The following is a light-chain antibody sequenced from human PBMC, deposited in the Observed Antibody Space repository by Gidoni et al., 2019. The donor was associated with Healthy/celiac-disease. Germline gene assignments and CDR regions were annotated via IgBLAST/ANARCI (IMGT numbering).Light chain of an antibody. Sequence: EIVMTQSPATLSVSPGERATLSCRASQSVSSNLAWYQQKPGQAPRLLIYGASTRATGIPARFSGSGSVTEFTLTISSLHSEDFAVYYCQQYNNWPPLTFGGXTKVEI. V-gene: IGKV3-15*01. CDR3: QQYNNWPPLT. CDR1: QSVSSN. J-gene: IGKJ4*01. CDR2: GAS.